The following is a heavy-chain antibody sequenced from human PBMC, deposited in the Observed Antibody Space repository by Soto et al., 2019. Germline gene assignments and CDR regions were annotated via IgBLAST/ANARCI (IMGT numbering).Heavy chain of an antibody. D-gene: IGHD4-4*01. Sequence: PSETRSLTCAVADYTITNNHYWGWVRQSPGIGLEWMGRISQSGYPYYNPSLKTRVTVSLDKSTNHFSLRLTSVTAADTAVYYCARERWRQQYHYYYFFATDVWGQGTTVTAP. CDR2: ISQSGYP. V-gene: IGHV4-38-2*02. CDR3: ARERWRQQYHYYYFFATDV. CDR1: DYTITNNHY. J-gene: IGHJ6*02.